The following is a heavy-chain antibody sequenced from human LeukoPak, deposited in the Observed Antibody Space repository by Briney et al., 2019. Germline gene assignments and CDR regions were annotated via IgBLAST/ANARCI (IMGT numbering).Heavy chain of an antibody. CDR2: ISSSSSTI. Sequence: PGGSLRLSCAASGFTFSSYSMNWVRQAPGKGLEWVSYISSSSSTIYYADSVKGRFTISRDNAKNSLYLQMNNLRAEDTAVYYCAKDHSQGFVVSYYFDYWGQGTLVTVSS. V-gene: IGHV3-48*01. CDR1: GFTFSSYS. J-gene: IGHJ4*02. D-gene: IGHD3-10*01. CDR3: AKDHSQGFVVSYYFDY.